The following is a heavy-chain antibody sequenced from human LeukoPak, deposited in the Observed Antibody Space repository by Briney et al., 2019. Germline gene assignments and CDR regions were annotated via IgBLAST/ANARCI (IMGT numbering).Heavy chain of an antibody. Sequence: SETLSLTCTVSGYSISSGYYWGWIRQPPGQGLEWIGSIYHSGSTYYNPSLKSRVTISVDTSKNQFSLKLSSVTAADTAVYYCARGSHPVTGTLGGYFEPWGQGTLVTV. D-gene: IGHD6-19*01. J-gene: IGHJ4*02. V-gene: IGHV4-38-2*02. CDR3: ARGSHPVTGTLGGYFEP. CDR2: IYHSGST. CDR1: GYSISSGYY.